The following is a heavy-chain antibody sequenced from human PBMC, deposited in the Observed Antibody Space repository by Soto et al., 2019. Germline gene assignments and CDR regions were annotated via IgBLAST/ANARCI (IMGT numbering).Heavy chain of an antibody. Sequence: LEPLCLTCICSDYSISGYYFLLIPQPPGKGLEWIAKIYSTGATNYPPSPESRVTISIDASKNQFYLRLRSVTAADTAVYYCARPSLAGSWGPLEFWGQGTQVTVSS. CDR3: ARPSLAGSWGPLEF. CDR2: IYSTGAT. V-gene: IGHV4-59*01. D-gene: IGHD6-19*01. CDR1: DYSISGYY. J-gene: IGHJ4*02.